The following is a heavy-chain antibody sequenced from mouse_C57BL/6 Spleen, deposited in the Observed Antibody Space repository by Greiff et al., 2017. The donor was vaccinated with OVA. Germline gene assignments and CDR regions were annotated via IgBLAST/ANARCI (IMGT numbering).Heavy chain of an antibody. Sequence: VQLQQSGPELVKPGASVKISCKASGYSFTDYNMNWVKQSHGKSLEWIGVINPNYGTTSYNQKFKGKATLTVDQSSSTAYMQLNSLTSEDSAVDYCARSRGGPLYAMDYWGQGTSVTVSS. CDR2: INPNYGTT. D-gene: IGHD3-3*01. CDR3: ARSRGGPLYAMDY. J-gene: IGHJ4*01. V-gene: IGHV1-39*01. CDR1: GYSFTDYN.